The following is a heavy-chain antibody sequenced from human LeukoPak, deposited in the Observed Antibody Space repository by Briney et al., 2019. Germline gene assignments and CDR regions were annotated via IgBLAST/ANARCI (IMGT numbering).Heavy chain of an antibody. CDR2: ISSSGGST. CDR3: AKDPVAVAGYLDY. CDR1: GFTFSSFS. Sequence: GGSLRLSCAASGFTFSSFSMSWVRQAPGKGLEGVSTISSSGGSTYYGDSVKGRFTVSRDNAKKTLYLQMNSLRAEDTAVYFCAKDPVAVAGYLDYWGQGTLVTVSS. V-gene: IGHV3-23*02. D-gene: IGHD6-19*01. J-gene: IGHJ4*02.